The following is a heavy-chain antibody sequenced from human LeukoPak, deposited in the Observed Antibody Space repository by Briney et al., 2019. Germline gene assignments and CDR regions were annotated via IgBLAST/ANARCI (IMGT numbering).Heavy chain of an antibody. D-gene: IGHD5-18*01. J-gene: IGHJ4*02. CDR2: ISYDGSNK. V-gene: IGHV3-30-3*01. CDR1: GFTFSSYA. Sequence: GGSLRLSCAASGFTFSSYAMHWVRQAPGKGLEWVAVISYDGSNKYYADSVKGRFTISRDNSKNTLYLQMNSLRAEDTAVYYCARDHGIQLWFFDYWGQGTPVTVSS. CDR3: ARDHGIQLWFFDY.